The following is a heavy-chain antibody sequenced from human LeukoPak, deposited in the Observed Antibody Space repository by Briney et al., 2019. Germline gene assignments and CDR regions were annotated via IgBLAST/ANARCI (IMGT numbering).Heavy chain of an antibody. CDR2: ISGSGTNT. Sequence: GGSLRLSCAASGFTLSNYAMNWVRQAPGKGLEWVSSISGSGTNTYYADSVKGWLTISRDTSKNTLYLQMNSLRAEDTAVYHCAKFDYGDYWGQGTLVTVSS. CDR1: GFTLSNYA. J-gene: IGHJ4*02. V-gene: IGHV3-23*01. CDR3: AKFDYGDY. D-gene: IGHD3-16*01.